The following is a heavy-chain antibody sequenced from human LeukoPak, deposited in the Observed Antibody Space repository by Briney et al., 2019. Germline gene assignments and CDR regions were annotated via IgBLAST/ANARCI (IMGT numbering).Heavy chain of an antibody. D-gene: IGHD2-2*01. CDR3: ARDLGRYCSSTSCTPDWFDP. CDR2: IEQDGSEK. CDR1: GFTFSSYW. J-gene: IGHJ5*02. V-gene: IGHV3-7*01. Sequence: GGSLRLSCAASGFTFSSYWMSWVRQAPGKGLEWVANIEQDGSEKYYVDSVKGRFTISRDNAKNSLYLQMNSLRAEDTAVYYCARDLGRYCSSTSCTPDWFDPWGQGTLVTVSS.